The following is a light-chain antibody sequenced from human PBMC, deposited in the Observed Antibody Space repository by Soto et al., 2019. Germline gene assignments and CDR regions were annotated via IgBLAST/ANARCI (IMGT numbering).Light chain of an antibody. J-gene: IGLJ7*01. Sequence: QSVLTQPPSASGTPGQRVTISCSGSSSNIGNFYVYWYQQLPGTAPKLLIYKNNQRPLGVSDRFSGSKSGTSASLAISGLRSEDEADYYCAAWDDSLSGPGVFGGGTQLTVL. V-gene: IGLV1-47*01. CDR2: KNN. CDR1: SSNIGNFY. CDR3: AAWDDSLSGPGV.